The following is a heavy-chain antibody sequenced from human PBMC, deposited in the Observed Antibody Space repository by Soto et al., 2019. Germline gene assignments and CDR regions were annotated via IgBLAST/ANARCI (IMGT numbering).Heavy chain of an antibody. D-gene: IGHD3-9*01. CDR3: ARHRGTISLTDY. CDR1: GGSVSSTYW. J-gene: IGHJ4*02. Sequence: PSETLSLTCAVSGGSVSSTYWWSWVRQPPGKGLEWIGEIYHSGSANYNPSLKSRVTISVDNSKNQFSLKLSSVTAADTAVYYCARHRGTISLTDYWGQGTLVTVSS. V-gene: IGHV4-4*02. CDR2: IYHSGSA.